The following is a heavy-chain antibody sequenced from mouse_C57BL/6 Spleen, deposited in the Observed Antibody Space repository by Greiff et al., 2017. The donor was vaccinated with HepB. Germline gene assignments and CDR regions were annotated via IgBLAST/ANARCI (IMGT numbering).Heavy chain of an antibody. CDR2: IDPSDSYT. CDR3: ARGDYGSSSRAMDY. V-gene: IGHV1-50*01. CDR1: GYTFTSYW. Sequence: VQLQQPGAELVKPGASVKLSCKASGYTFTSYWMQWVKQRPGQGLEWIGEIDPSDSYTNYNQKFKGKATLTVDTSSSTAYMQLSSLTSEDSAVYYCARGDYGSSSRAMDYWGQGTSVTVSS. J-gene: IGHJ4*01. D-gene: IGHD1-1*01.